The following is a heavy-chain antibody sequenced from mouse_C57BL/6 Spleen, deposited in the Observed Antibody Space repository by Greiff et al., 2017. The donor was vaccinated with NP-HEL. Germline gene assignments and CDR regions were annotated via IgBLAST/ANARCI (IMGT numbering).Heavy chain of an antibody. Sequence: EVQLQQSGPELVKPGASVKIPCKASGYTFTDYNMDWVKQSHGKSLEWIGDINPNNGGTIYNQKFKGKATLTVDKSSSTAYMELRSLTSEDTAVYYCARSTYYDYGYYAMDYWGQGTSVTVSS. V-gene: IGHV1-18*01. CDR3: ARSTYYDYGYYAMDY. D-gene: IGHD2-4*01. CDR1: GYTFTDYN. CDR2: INPNNGGT. J-gene: IGHJ4*01.